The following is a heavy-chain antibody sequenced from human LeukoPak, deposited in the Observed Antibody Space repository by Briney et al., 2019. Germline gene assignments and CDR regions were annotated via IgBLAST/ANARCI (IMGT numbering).Heavy chain of an antibody. V-gene: IGHV1-18*01. Sequence: GASVKVSCKASGGTFSSYAISWVRQPPGQGLEWMGWISAYNGNTNYAQKLQGRVTMTTDTSTSTAYMELRSLRSDDTAVYYCARDSKVYYDSSGYHDYWGQGTLVTVSS. CDR3: ARDSKVYYDSSGYHDY. CDR2: ISAYNGNT. CDR1: GGTFSSYA. D-gene: IGHD3-22*01. J-gene: IGHJ4*02.